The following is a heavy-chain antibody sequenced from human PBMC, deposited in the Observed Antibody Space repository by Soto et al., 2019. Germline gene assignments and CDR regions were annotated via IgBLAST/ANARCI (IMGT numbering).Heavy chain of an antibody. CDR3: AREDSIIIPAVSDF. D-gene: IGHD2-2*01. CDR2: ISKSDYT. Sequence: PVGSLRLSCTVSGFAFNNYGINWVSQAPGKGLEWVSSISKSDYTYYSDSVTGRFTISRDNAKNSVSLQMNTLRVEDTAVYYCAREDSIIIPAVSDFWGQGTLVTVSS. CDR1: GFAFNNYG. J-gene: IGHJ4*02. V-gene: IGHV3-21*01.